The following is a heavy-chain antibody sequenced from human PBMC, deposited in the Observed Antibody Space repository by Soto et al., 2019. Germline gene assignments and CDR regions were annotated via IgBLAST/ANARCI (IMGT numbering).Heavy chain of an antibody. J-gene: IGHJ2*01. CDR1: KFIFSNYW. D-gene: IGHD3-22*01. CDR2: IKEDGSDQ. V-gene: IGHV3-7*03. Sequence: AGGSLRLSCAASKFIFSNYWMNWVRQAPGKGLEWVANIKEDGSDQRYVDSVKGRFAISRDNAQDSIFLQMNSLRVEDTAVYYCARTFSSNRGDYYRHLDLWGRGTLVTVSS. CDR3: ARTFSSNRGDYYRHLDL.